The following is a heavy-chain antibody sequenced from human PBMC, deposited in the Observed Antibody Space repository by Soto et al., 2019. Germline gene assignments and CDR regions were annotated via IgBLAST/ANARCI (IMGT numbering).Heavy chain of an antibody. CDR3: ARHWYDFWSGYYHPSNYYYYMDV. V-gene: IGHV4-59*08. D-gene: IGHD3-3*01. Sequence: PSETLSLTCTVSGGSISSYYWSWIRQPPGKGLEWIAYIYYSGTTNYNPSLKSRLTISVDTSKNQFSLKLSSVTAADTAVYYCARHWYDFWSGYYHPSNYYYYMDVWGKGTTVTVSS. CDR1: GGSISSYY. CDR2: IYYSGTT. J-gene: IGHJ6*03.